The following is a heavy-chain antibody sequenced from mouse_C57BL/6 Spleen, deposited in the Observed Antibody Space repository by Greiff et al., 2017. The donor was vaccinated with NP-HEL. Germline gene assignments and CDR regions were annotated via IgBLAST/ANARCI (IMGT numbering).Heavy chain of an antibody. V-gene: IGHV1-4*01. J-gene: IGHJ2*01. Sequence: QVQLQQSGAELARPGASVKMSCKASGYTFTSYTMHWVKQRPGQGLEWIGYINPSSGYTKYNQKFKDKATLTADKSSSTAYMQLSSLTSEDSAVYYCALYYYGSSEDPFDYWGQGTTLTVSS. CDR3: ALYYYGSSEDPFDY. CDR1: GYTFTSYT. CDR2: INPSSGYT. D-gene: IGHD1-1*01.